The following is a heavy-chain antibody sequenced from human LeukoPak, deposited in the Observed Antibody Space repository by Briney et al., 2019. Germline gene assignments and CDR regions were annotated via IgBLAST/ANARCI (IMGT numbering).Heavy chain of an antibody. V-gene: IGHV1-8*01. Sequence: ASVKVSCKASGYTFTSYDINWVRQATGQGLEWMGWMNPNSGNTGYAQKFQGRVTMTRNTSISTAYMELSSLRSEDTAVYYCATSGKAIYYYYMDVWGKGTTVTVSS. J-gene: IGHJ6*03. CDR2: MNPNSGNT. D-gene: IGHD2-21*01. CDR1: GYTFTSYD. CDR3: ATSGKAIYYYYMDV.